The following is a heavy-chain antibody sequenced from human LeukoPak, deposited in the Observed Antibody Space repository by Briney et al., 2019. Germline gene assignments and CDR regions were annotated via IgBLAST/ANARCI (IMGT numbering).Heavy chain of an antibody. CDR1: GYTFTSYD. Sequence: ASVKVSCKASGYTFTSYDINWVRQATGQGLEWMGWMNPNSGNTGYAQKFQGRVTITRNTSISTACMELSSLRSEDTAVYYCARGPRSPAAIANWFDPWGQGTLVTVSS. V-gene: IGHV1-8*03. CDR3: ARGPRSPAAIANWFDP. CDR2: MNPNSGNT. D-gene: IGHD2-2*01. J-gene: IGHJ5*02.